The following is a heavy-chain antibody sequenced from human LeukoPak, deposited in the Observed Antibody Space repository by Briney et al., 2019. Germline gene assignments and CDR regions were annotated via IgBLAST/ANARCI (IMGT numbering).Heavy chain of an antibody. J-gene: IGHJ5*02. Sequence: GEALKISCKGSGYSFTGYWIGRVRPVPGEGLELMGIIYPDNSNTRYSPSFQGQVTISADKSINAAYLHWSSLRASDTAIYYCASARRGDYYWWFDPWGQGTLVTVSS. CDR3: ASARRGDYYWWFDP. CDR1: GYSFTGYW. D-gene: IGHD2-21*01. V-gene: IGHV5-51*01. CDR2: IYPDNSNT.